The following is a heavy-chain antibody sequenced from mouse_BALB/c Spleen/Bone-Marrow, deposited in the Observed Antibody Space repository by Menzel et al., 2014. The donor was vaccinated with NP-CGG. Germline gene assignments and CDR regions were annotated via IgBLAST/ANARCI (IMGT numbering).Heavy chain of an antibody. CDR3: GRGKVCGYVWFAY. D-gene: IGHD1-2*01. V-gene: IGHV1-7*01. Sequence: VQLQQSGAELAKPGASVKMSCTSSGYTFTSYWMHWVKQRPGQGLEWIGYINPSTGYTEYNQKFKVKATLTADKSSSTSYMQLSSLTSEDSAVYYCGRGKVCGYVWFAYLGHRTLVPIS. CDR2: INPSTGYT. CDR1: GYTFTSYW. J-gene: IGHJ3*01.